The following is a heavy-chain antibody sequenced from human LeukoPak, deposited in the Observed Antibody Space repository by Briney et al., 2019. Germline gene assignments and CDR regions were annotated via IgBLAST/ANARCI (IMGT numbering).Heavy chain of an antibody. J-gene: IGHJ3*02. CDR1: GFTVSSNY. CDR2: IYGGGGT. CDR3: ARGKSRSSFAFYI. D-gene: IGHD6-6*01. V-gene: IGHV3-53*01. Sequence: GGSLRLSCAASGFTVSSNYMNWVRQAPGKGLEWVSVIYGGGGTFYADSVKDRFSISRDNSKNTLFLHMNSLRADDTAVYYCARGKSRSSFAFYIWGQGTMVTVSS.